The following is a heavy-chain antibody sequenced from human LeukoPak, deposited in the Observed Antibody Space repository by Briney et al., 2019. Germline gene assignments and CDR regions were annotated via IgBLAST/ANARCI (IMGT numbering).Heavy chain of an antibody. CDR2: IKQDGGQI. CDR1: GFTFDDYA. D-gene: IGHD4-17*01. CDR3: ARLGARQMLEY. J-gene: IGHJ4*02. V-gene: IGHV3-7*01. Sequence: GGSLRLSCAASGFTFDDYAMHWVRQAPGKGLEWVANIKQDGGQIYYLDSVKGRFTVSRDNAKNSLYLQMNSLRAEDTAVYYCARLGARQMLEYWGQGTLVTVSS.